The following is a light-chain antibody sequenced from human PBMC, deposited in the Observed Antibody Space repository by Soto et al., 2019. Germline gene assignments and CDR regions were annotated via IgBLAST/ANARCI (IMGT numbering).Light chain of an antibody. CDR1: SGDVGGYNY. J-gene: IGLJ1*01. V-gene: IGLV2-14*01. Sequence: QSVLTQPASVSGSPGQSITISCTGTSGDVGGYNYVSWYQQHPGKAPKLMIYEVTNRPSGVSNRFSGPKSGNTASLTISGLQAEDEADYYCSSYTSISTDVFGTGTQLTVL. CDR3: SSYTSISTDV. CDR2: EVT.